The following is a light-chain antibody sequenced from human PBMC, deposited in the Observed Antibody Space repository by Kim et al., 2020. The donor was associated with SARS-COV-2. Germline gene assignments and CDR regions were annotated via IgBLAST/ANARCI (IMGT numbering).Light chain of an antibody. V-gene: IGLV2-8*01. J-gene: IGLJ1*01. CDR3: TSHANNNYI. Sequence: PGQSLALSCSGTVSDFGTYNSVSWYQQPPGKAPKLMIFEVTTRPSGVPDRFSASMSGNTASLTISGLQPEDEADYYCTSHANNNYIFGTGTKVTVL. CDR2: EVT. CDR1: VSDFGTYNS.